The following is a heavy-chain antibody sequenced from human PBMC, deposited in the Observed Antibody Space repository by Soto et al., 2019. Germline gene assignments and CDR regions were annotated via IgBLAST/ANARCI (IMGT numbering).Heavy chain of an antibody. CDR3: ARGRQWLVPFLDY. J-gene: IGHJ4*02. V-gene: IGHV4-34*01. CDR1: GGSFSGYY. D-gene: IGHD6-19*01. Sequence: SETLSLTCAVYGGSFSGYYWSWIRQPPGKGLEWIGEINHSGSTNYDLSLKSRVTISVDTSKNQFSLKLSSVTAADTAVYYWARGRQWLVPFLDYWGQGTLVTVSS. CDR2: INHSGST.